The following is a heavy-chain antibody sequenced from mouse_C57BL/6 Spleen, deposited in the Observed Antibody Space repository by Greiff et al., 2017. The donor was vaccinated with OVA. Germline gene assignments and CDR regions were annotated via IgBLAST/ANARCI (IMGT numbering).Heavy chain of an antibody. D-gene: IGHD4-1*01. V-gene: IGHV1-82*01. Sequence: QVQLQQSGPELVKPGASVKISCKASGYAFSSSWMNWVKQRPGKGLEWIGRIYPGDGDTNYNGKFKGKATLTADKSSSTAYKQLSSLTSEDSAVYCCARNLAGTKGLYAMDTWGQGTSVTVCS. CDR3: ARNLAGTKGLYAMDT. CDR2: IYPGDGDT. CDR1: GYAFSSSW. J-gene: IGHJ4*01.